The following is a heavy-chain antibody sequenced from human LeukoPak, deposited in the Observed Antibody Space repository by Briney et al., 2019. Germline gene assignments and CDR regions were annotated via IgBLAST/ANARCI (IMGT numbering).Heavy chain of an antibody. Sequence: SQTLSLTCTVSGGSISSGSYYWSWIRQPAGKGLEWIGRIYTSGSTNYNPSLKSRVTISVDTSKNQFSLKLSSVTAADTAVYYCARVPSGLHNWFDPWGQGTLVTVSS. CDR2: IYTSGST. CDR1: GGSISSGSYY. J-gene: IGHJ5*02. D-gene: IGHD3-10*01. CDR3: ARVPSGLHNWFDP. V-gene: IGHV4-61*02.